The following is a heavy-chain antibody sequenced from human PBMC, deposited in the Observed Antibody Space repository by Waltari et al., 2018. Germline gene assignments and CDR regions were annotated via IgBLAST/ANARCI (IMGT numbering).Heavy chain of an antibody. J-gene: IGHJ5*02. CDR1: GGSVSTSPYN. V-gene: IGHV4-39*02. Sequence: QLQLQESGTGLVKPSETLSLTCIVSGGSVSTSPYNWGWIRQTPGKGLEWIGTVSYSVTTYYNPALKSRVSISIDTSENHFSLKVTSVTAADTAVYHCARLPTGFPNWFAPWGQGSLVTVSS. CDR2: VSYSVTT. CDR3: ARLPTGFPNWFAP.